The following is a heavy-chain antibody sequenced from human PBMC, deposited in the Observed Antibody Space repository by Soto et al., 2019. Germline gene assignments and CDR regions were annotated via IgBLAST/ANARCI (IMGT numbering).Heavy chain of an antibody. CDR3: ARDREDISYSFYGLNV. CDR2: ISSSGGTI. Sequence: EVQLVESGGDLVQPGGSLRLSCAASGFNLGTFSVTWVRQAPGKGLEWVSFISSSGGTIFYEDSVKGRLTISGDNAKNSVYLRTIYLTAEVTPVYYCARDREDISYSFYGLNVWGQGSTV. J-gene: IGHJ6*02. D-gene: IGHD2-15*01. CDR1: GFNLGTFS. V-gene: IGHV3-48*04.